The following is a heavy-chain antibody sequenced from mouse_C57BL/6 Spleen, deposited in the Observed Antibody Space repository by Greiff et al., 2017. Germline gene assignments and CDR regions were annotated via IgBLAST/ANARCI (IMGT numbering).Heavy chain of an antibody. V-gene: IGHV1-84*01. CDR1: GYTFTDYY. D-gene: IGHD2-4*01. Sequence: QVQLQQSGPELVKPGASVKISCKASGYTFTDYYINWVKQRPGQGLEWIGWIYPGSGNTKYNEKFKGTATLTVDTSSSTAYMQHSSLTSDDSAVYFCAREGYYDDDDYYAMDYWGQGTSVTVSS. CDR2: IYPGSGNT. CDR3: AREGYYDDDDYYAMDY. J-gene: IGHJ4*01.